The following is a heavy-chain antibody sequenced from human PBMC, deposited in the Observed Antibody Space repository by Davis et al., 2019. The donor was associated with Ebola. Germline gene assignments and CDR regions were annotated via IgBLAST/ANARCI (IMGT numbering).Heavy chain of an antibody. V-gene: IGHV3-21*01. CDR3: AREGAHYDSSGYYSFPDY. CDR1: GFTFSS. CDR2: ISSSSSYI. Sequence: GGSLRLSCAASGFTFSSMNWVRQAPGKGLEWVSSISSSSSYIYYADSVKGRFTISRDNAKNSLYLQMNSLRAEDTAVYYCAREGAHYDSSGYYSFPDYWGQGTLVTVSS. D-gene: IGHD3-22*01. J-gene: IGHJ4*02.